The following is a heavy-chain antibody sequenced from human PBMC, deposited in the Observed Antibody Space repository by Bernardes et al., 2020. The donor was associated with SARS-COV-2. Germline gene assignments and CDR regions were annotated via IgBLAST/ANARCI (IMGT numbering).Heavy chain of an antibody. CDR2: IDPTDSYT. Sequence: GESLKISCTGSGSSFTTYWITWVRQMPGKGLEWVGRIDPTDSYTNYSPSFQGHVAISADKSISTAYLQWNSLKASDTAMYYCATERSGYDLSFWGQGTLVTVSS. D-gene: IGHD5-12*01. V-gene: IGHV5-10-1*01. CDR3: ATERSGYDLSF. J-gene: IGHJ4*02. CDR1: GSSFTTYW.